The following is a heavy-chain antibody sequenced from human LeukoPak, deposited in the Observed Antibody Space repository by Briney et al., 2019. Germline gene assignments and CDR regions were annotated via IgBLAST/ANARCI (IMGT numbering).Heavy chain of an antibody. D-gene: IGHD6-19*01. CDR1: GGSISSYY. Sequence: PSETLSLTCTVSGGSISSYYWSWIRQPPGKGLEWIGYIFYSGSTNYNPSLKSRVTISVDTSKNQFSLKLSSVTAADTAVYYCARGPRGSGWYGDYWGQGTLVTVSS. CDR2: IFYSGST. CDR3: ARGPRGSGWYGDY. V-gene: IGHV4-59*01. J-gene: IGHJ4*02.